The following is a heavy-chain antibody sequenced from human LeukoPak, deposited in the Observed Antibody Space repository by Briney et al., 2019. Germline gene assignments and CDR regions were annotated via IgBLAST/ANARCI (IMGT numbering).Heavy chain of an antibody. CDR2: IYYSGST. J-gene: IGHJ5*02. CDR1: GGSISSGGYY. Sequence: PSQTLSLTCTVSGGSISSGGYYWSWIRQHPGKGLEWIGYIYYSGSTYYNPSLKSRVTISVDTSKNQFFLKLSSVTAADTAVYYFARTGSAYYYGSGSYDNWFDPWGQGTLVTVSS. V-gene: IGHV4-31*03. D-gene: IGHD3-10*01. CDR3: ARTGSAYYYGSGSYDNWFDP.